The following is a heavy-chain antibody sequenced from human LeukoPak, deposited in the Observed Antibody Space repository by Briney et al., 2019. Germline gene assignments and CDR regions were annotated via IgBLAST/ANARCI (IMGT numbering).Heavy chain of an antibody. CDR3: ARDEEGYCGGDCYSS. Sequence: GGSLRLSCAASGFTFSAYWMHWVRQAPGKGLVWVSVIYSGGITYYADSVKGRFTISRDNSNNTVYLQMNSLRAEDTAVYYCARDEEGYCGGDCYSSWGQGTLVTVSS. J-gene: IGHJ4*02. D-gene: IGHD2-21*02. CDR1: GFTFSAYW. CDR2: IYSGGIT. V-gene: IGHV3-53*01.